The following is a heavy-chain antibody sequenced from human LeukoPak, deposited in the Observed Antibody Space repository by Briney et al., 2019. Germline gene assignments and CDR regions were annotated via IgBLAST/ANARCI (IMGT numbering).Heavy chain of an antibody. Sequence: SETLSLTCTVSGGSISSYYWNWIRQSPGKGLEWIGYVSYMGTTNYNPSLKSRVTISVDTSKNQFSLRLSSVTAADTAVYYCARREAVAGRGDWIDPWGQGTLVTVSS. J-gene: IGHJ5*02. CDR3: ARREAVAGRGDWIDP. CDR1: GGSISSYY. V-gene: IGHV4-59*01. CDR2: VSYMGTT. D-gene: IGHD6-13*01.